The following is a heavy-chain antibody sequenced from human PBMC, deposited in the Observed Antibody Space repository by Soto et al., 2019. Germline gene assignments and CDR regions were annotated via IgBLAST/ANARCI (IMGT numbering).Heavy chain of an antibody. V-gene: IGHV4-38-2*01. Sequence: SETLSLTCAVSGYSISSGYYWVWIRQPPGKGLEWIGSIYHSGGTYYNPSLKSRVTISVDTSKNQFSLKLSSVTAADTAVYYCARAFVGSSSSLFDTWGQGTLVTVSS. D-gene: IGHD6-13*01. CDR1: GYSISSGYY. J-gene: IGHJ5*02. CDR3: ARAFVGSSSSLFDT. CDR2: IYHSGGT.